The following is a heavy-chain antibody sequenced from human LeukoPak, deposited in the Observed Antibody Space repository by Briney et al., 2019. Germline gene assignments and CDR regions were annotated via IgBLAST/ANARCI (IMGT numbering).Heavy chain of an antibody. V-gene: IGHV4-30-2*01. CDR2: IYHSGST. J-gene: IGHJ4*02. D-gene: IGHD5-12*01. CDR3: ARGLVATSDFDY. CDR1: GGSISSGSYY. Sequence: SETLSLTCTVSGGSISSGSYYWSRIRQPPGKGLEWIGYIYHSGSTYYNPSLKSRVTISVDRSKNQFSLKLSSVTAADTAVYYWARGLVATSDFDYWGQGTLVTVSS.